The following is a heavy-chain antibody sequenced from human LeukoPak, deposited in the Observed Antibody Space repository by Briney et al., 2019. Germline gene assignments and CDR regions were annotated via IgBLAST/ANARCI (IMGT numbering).Heavy chain of an antibody. CDR3: AKHSSGWFPSDY. D-gene: IGHD6-19*01. CDR2: ISSSSSYI. J-gene: IGHJ4*02. CDR1: GFTFSSYS. V-gene: IGHV3-21*01. Sequence: PGGSLRLSRAASGFTFSSYSMNWVRQAPGKGLEWVSSISSSSSYIYYADSVKGRFTISRDNAKNSLYLQMNSLRAEDTAVYYCAKHSSGWFPSDYWGQGTLVTVSS.